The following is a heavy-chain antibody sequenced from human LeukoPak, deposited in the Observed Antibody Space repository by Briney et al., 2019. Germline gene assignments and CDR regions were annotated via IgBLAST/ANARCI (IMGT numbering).Heavy chain of an antibody. CDR3: ARVTPKTYYYGSGSYYDWFDP. CDR2: ITHSGST. V-gene: IGHV4-34*01. CDR1: GFTFSSYA. Sequence: PGGSQRLSCAASGFTFSSYAMGWIRQPPGKGLEWIGEITHSGSTNYNPSLKSRVTISVDTSKNQFSLKLSSVTAADTAVYYCARVTPKTYYYGSGSYYDWFDPWGQGTLVTVSS. D-gene: IGHD3-10*01. J-gene: IGHJ5*02.